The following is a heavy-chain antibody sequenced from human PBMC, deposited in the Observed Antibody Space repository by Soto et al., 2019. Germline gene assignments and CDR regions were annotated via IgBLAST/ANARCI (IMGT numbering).Heavy chain of an antibody. J-gene: IGHJ6*02. Sequence: QVQLVQSGAEVKKPGSSVKVSCKASGGTFSSYAISWVRQAPGQGLEWMGGSIPSFGTANYAQKFQGRVTITADDSTSTAYMELSSLRSEDTSVYYCARGPNFGRGGRPNYESGMAVWGQGTTVTVS. V-gene: IGHV1-69*01. CDR1: GGTFSSYA. CDR2: SIPSFGTA. D-gene: IGHD2-15*01. CDR3: ARGPNFGRGGRPNYESGMAV.